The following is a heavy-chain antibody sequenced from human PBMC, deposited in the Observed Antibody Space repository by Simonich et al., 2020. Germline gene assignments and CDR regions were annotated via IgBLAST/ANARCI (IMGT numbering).Heavy chain of an antibody. V-gene: IGHV3-30*07. J-gene: IGHJ4*02. D-gene: IGHD2-21*02. CDR1: GFTFSRYA. CDR3: ARDGERYCGGDCYSYFDY. Sequence: QVQLVESGGGVVQPGRSLRLSCAASGFTFSRYAMHGVRQAPGKGLEGLEVITDDGSNKYYAESVKGRFTISRDNAKNTLYLQMNSLRAEDTAVYYCARDGERYCGGDCYSYFDYWGQGTLVTVSS. CDR2: ITDDGSNK.